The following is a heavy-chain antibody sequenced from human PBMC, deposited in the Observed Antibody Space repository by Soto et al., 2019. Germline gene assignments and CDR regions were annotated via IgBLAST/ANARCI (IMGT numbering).Heavy chain of an antibody. CDR3: ATGGYYPDY. CDR1: GFTFSNAW. D-gene: IGHD3-10*01. CDR2: VKSKNHGGTT. V-gene: IGHV3-15*01. Sequence: EVQLVESGGGLVKPGGSLRLSCAGSGFTFSNAWMNWVRQAPGKGVEWVGRVKSKNHGGTTDYAAPVKGRFTISRDDSQNTVFLQMNSLKTEDTAVYYCATGGYYPDYWGQGTLVTVSS. J-gene: IGHJ4*02.